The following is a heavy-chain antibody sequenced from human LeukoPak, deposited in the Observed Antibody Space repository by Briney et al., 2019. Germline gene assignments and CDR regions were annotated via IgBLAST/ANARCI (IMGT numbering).Heavy chain of an antibody. D-gene: IGHD4-11*01. J-gene: IGHJ3*02. CDR1: GLSFSNYG. V-gene: IGHV3-33*01. CDR2: MWSDGTNK. Sequence: GGSLRLSCAASGLSFSNYGLHWVRQAPGKGLEWVAVMWSDGTNKYYADSVKGRFTISRDNSKNTLYLQMNSLRAEDTALYFCAREGLTTTPNNAFDIWGQGTMVTVSS. CDR3: AREGLTTTPNNAFDI.